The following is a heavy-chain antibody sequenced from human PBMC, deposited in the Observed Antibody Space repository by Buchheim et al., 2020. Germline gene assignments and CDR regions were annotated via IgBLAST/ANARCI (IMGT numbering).Heavy chain of an antibody. V-gene: IGHV3-23*04. CDR1: GLTFSDSH. CDR2: ISGSGGST. D-gene: IGHD3-3*01. J-gene: IGHJ4*02. Sequence: EVQLVQSGGGLVQPGGSLKLSCAASGLTFSDSHVHWVRQASGKGLEWVSAISGSGGSTYYADSVKGRFTISRDNSKNTLYLQMNSLRAEDTAVYYCAKDQGYDFWSGYYFDYWGQGTL. CDR3: AKDQGYDFWSGYYFDY.